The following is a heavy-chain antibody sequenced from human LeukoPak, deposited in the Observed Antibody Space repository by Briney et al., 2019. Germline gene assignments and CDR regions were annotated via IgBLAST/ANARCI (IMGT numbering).Heavy chain of an antibody. V-gene: IGHV5-51*01. J-gene: IGHJ5*02. Sequence: GESLKISCKGSGYSFTSYWIGWVRQMPGKGLEWMGIIYPGDSDTRYSPSFQGQVTISVDKSINTAYLQWSSLKASDTAMYYCARGDSSTAISTDWFGPWGHGTLVTVSS. CDR2: IYPGDSDT. CDR1: GYSFTSYW. D-gene: IGHD2-2*01. CDR3: ARGDSSTAISTDWFGP.